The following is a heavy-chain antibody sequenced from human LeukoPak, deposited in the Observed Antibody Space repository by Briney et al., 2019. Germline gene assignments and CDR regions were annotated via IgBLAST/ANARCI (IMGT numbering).Heavy chain of an antibody. CDR3: ARDTNWGPRFDY. CDR2: INPSGGST. D-gene: IGHD7-27*01. Sequence: ASVKVSCKASGYTFTSYYMHWVRQAPGQGLEWMGIINPSGGSTSYAQKFQGSVTMTRDTSTSTVYMELSSLRSEDTAVYYCARDTNWGPRFDYWGQGTLVTVSS. CDR1: GYTFTSYY. V-gene: IGHV1-46*03. J-gene: IGHJ4*02.